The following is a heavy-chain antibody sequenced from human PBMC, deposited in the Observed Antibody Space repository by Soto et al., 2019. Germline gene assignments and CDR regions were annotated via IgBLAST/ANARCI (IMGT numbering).Heavy chain of an antibody. CDR1: GFTFSNYA. J-gene: IGHJ6*02. D-gene: IGHD5-18*01. CDR2: ISSSGSTI. CDR3: ARAGYSYGGYYYYYGMDV. Sequence: GGSLRLSCAASGFTFSNYAMNWVRQAPGKGLEWVSYISSSGSTIYYADSVKGRFTISRDNAKNSLYLQMNSLRAEDTAVYYCARAGYSYGGYYYYYGMDVWGQGTTVTVSS. V-gene: IGHV3-48*04.